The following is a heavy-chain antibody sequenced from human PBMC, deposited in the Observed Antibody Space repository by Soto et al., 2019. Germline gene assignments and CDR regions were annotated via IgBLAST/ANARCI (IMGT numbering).Heavy chain of an antibody. D-gene: IGHD2-21*02. CDR3: ARDRGLYCGGDCEFDY. J-gene: IGHJ4*02. V-gene: IGHV1-3*01. Sequence: KFQGRVTITRDTSASTAYMELGSLRSEDTAVYYCARDRGLYCGGDCEFDYWGQGTLVTVSS.